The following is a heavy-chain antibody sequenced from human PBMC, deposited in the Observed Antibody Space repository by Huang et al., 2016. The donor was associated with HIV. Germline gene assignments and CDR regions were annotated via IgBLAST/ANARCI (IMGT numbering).Heavy chain of an antibody. CDR1: GYTFADYF. CDR2: LNPKNGAN. D-gene: IGHD5-12*01. CDR3: TRDGVAPDEEFDY. Sequence: QVQLVQSGAEVKKPGASVKVSCKPSGYTFADYFIHWVRPAPGQGLEWMAWLNPKNGANNYAQKFLGRVTVTGDTSINTAYMEFSGLTSDDTANYYCTRDGVAPDEEFDYWGQGTLIIVSS. V-gene: IGHV1-2*02. J-gene: IGHJ4*02.